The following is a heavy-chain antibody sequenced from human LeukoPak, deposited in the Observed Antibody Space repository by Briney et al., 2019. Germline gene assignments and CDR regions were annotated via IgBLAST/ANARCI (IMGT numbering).Heavy chain of an antibody. CDR2: IYPGDSDT. Sequence: PGESLKISCQVSGYSLTNNRIGWVRQVPGKGLEWMGLIYPGDSDTRYSPSFQGQVTFSVDKSISTAYLQWSSLKASDTAMYYCARFGLTSSLDYWGQGTLVTVSS. D-gene: IGHD6-13*01. CDR1: GYSLTNNR. V-gene: IGHV5-51*01. J-gene: IGHJ4*02. CDR3: ARFGLTSSLDY.